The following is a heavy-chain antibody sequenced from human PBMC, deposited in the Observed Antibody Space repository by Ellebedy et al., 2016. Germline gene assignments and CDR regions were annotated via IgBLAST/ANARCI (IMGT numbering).Heavy chain of an antibody. Sequence: GESLKISCAASGCIFKNHAMSWVRQAPGKGLEWVSTISGSAISTYYTDSVKGRFTISSDESKNTVFLQMNSLRAEDTATYYCARDLGGFLGFDSWGQGTVVTVSS. CDR1: GCIFKNHA. V-gene: IGHV3-23*01. CDR2: ISGSAIST. CDR3: ARDLGGFLGFDS. J-gene: IGHJ4*02. D-gene: IGHD3-16*02.